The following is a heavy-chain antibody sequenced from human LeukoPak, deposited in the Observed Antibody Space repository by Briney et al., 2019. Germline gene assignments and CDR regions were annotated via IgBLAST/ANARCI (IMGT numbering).Heavy chain of an antibody. D-gene: IGHD1-26*01. V-gene: IGHV3-66*01. CDR1: EFSVGSNY. CDR2: IYSGGST. Sequence: SGGSLRLSCAASEFSVGSNYMTWVRQAPGKGLEWVSLIYSGGSTYYADSVKGRFTISRDNSKNTLYLQMNSLRAEDTAVYYCARDRATEAYFDYWGQGTLVTVSS. CDR3: ARDRATEAYFDY. J-gene: IGHJ4*02.